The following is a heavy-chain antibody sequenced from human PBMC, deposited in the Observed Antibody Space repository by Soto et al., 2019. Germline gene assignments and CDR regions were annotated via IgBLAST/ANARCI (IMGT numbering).Heavy chain of an antibody. V-gene: IGHV4-31*03. Sequence: SEILALPGTVSGGSISSGGYYWSWIRQHPGNGLEWILYIYYSGSTYYNPSLKSRVTISVDTSKNQFSLKLSSVTAADTAVYYCARALFYYGSGSPKKSYYYYGMDVWGQGTTVTVSS. CDR3: ARALFYYGSGSPKKSYYYYGMDV. J-gene: IGHJ6*02. D-gene: IGHD3-10*01. CDR2: IYYSGST. CDR1: GGSISSGGYY.